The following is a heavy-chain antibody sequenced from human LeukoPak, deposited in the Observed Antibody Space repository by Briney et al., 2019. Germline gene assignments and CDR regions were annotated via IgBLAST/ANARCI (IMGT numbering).Heavy chain of an antibody. CDR2: ISAYNGNT. CDR3: ARLFFSSSSNYYFDY. J-gene: IGHJ4*02. V-gene: IGHV1-18*01. Sequence: ASVKVSCKASGYTFTSYGISWVRQAPGQGLEWMGWISAYNGNTNYAQKLQGRVTMTTDTSTSTAYMELRSLRSDDTAVYYCARLFFSSSSNYYFDYWGQGTLVTVSS. CDR1: GYTFTSYG. D-gene: IGHD6-6*01.